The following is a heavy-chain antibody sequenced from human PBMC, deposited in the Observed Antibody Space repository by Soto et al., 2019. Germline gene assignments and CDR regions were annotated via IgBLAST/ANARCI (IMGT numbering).Heavy chain of an antibody. Sequence: QVQMQQSGPGLVKPSQTLSLTCAISGDSVSSDTTAWNWIRQSPSRGLEWLGRTYYRSKWYYDYAVSLESRMTIIPDTSKNQFSLQLNSVTPEDTAVYYCAKSGTIFGLVTGFLDYWGQGTLVTVSS. CDR2: TYYRSKWYY. V-gene: IGHV6-1*01. J-gene: IGHJ4*02. CDR1: GDSVSSDTTA. CDR3: AKSGTIFGLVTGFLDY. D-gene: IGHD3-3*01.